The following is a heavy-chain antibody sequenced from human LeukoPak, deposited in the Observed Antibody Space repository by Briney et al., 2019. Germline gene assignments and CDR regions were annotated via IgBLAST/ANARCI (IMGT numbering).Heavy chain of an antibody. Sequence: GGSLRLSCAGSGFTLSNYWMHWVRQGPGKGLAWVSRIYSDGSRTTYADSVKGRFTISGDNAKNTLYLQMNSLRADDTAVYYCTRSGRGGAFDIWGQGTMVTVSS. D-gene: IGHD1-26*01. J-gene: IGHJ3*02. CDR1: GFTLSNYW. CDR3: TRSGRGGAFDI. V-gene: IGHV3-74*03. CDR2: IYSDGSRT.